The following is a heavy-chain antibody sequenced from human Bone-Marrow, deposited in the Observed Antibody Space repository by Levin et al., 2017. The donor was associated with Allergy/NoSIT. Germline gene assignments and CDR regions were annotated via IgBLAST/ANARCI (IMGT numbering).Heavy chain of an antibody. CDR3: VRDGGYQLLPLLSYFDY. J-gene: IGHJ4*02. Sequence: SETLSLTCSVSGYSIRSAYYWGWIRQTPGKGLEWIGSVFHTGTTSYNSSLQSRVTMSRDTSKNHFSLQLRSVTAADTAIYYCVRDGGYQLLPLLSYFDYWGQGVLVTVSS. CDR1: GYSIRSAYY. D-gene: IGHD1-26*01. V-gene: IGHV4-38-2*02. CDR2: VFHTGTT.